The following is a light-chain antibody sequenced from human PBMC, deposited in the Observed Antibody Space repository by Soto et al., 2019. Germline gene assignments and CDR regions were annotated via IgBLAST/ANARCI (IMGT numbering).Light chain of an antibody. V-gene: IGKV1-5*03. CDR3: QQYNDNWT. CDR2: KAS. CDR1: QSIGSW. J-gene: IGKJ1*01. Sequence: DIQMTQSPSTLSASVGDRVTITCRASQSIGSWLAWYQQKPGTAPKLLIYKASTLQSGVPSRFSGSGSGSEFTLTISILQPDDSATYYCQQYNDNWTFGQGTKVEIK.